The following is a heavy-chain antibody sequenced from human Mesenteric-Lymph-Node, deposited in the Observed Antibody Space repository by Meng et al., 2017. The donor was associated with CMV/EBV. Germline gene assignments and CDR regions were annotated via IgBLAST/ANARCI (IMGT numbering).Heavy chain of an antibody. CDR2: IKQDGSEK. CDR3: ARWGGSYPSYYYYGMDV. CDR1: GFTFNEFA. V-gene: IGHV3-7*01. Sequence: GESLKISCVASGFTFNEFAMNWVRQAPGKGLEWVANIKQDGSEKYYVDSVKGRFTISRDNAKNSLYLQMNSLRAEDTAVYYCARWGGSYPSYYYYGMDVWGQGTTVTVSS. J-gene: IGHJ6*02. D-gene: IGHD1-26*01.